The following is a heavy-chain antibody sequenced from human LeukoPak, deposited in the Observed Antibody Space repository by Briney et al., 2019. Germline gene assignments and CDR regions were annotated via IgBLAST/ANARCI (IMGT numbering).Heavy chain of an antibody. CDR2: IYYSGST. V-gene: IGHV4-39*07. CDR3: ARGVYDSSGYYGVGGNWFDP. CDR1: GGSISTSSYY. Sequence: SETLSLTCTVSGGSISTSSYYWGWIRQPPGKGLECIGNIYYSGSTYYNPSLKSRVTISVDTSKNQFSLKLSSVTAADTAVYYCARGVYDSSGYYGVGGNWFDPWGQGTLVTVSS. J-gene: IGHJ5*02. D-gene: IGHD3-22*01.